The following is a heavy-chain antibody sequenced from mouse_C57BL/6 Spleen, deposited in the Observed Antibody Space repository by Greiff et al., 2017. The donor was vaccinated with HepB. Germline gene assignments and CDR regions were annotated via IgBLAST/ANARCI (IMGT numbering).Heavy chain of an antibody. J-gene: IGHJ4*01. CDR2: IYPGDGDT. CDR1: GYAFSSSW. CDR3: ARGGSKSLYAMDY. Sequence: QVQLQQSGPELVKPGASVKISCKASGYAFSSSWMNWVKQRPGKGLEWIGRIYPGDGDTNYNGKFKGKATLTADKSSSTAYMQLSSLTSEDSAVYFCARGGSKSLYAMDYWGQGTSVTVSS. V-gene: IGHV1-82*01. D-gene: IGHD2-5*01.